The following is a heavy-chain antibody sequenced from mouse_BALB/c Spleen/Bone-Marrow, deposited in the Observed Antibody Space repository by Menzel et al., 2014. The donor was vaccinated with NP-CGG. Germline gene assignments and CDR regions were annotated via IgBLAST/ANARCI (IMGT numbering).Heavy chain of an antibody. CDR3: ARLSYYGRFAY. D-gene: IGHD1-1*01. CDR1: GFDFSRYW. CDR2: INPDSSTI. V-gene: IGHV4-1*02. J-gene: IGHJ3*01. Sequence: EVQLQQSGGGLVQPGGSLKLSCAASGFDFSRYWMSWVRQAPGKGLEWIGEINPDSSTINYTPSRKDKFIISRDNAKNTLYLQMSKVRSEDTALYYCARLSYYGRFAYLGQGTLVTVSP.